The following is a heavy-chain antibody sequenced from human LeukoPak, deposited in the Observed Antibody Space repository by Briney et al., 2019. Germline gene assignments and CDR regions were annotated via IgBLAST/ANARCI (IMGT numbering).Heavy chain of an antibody. J-gene: IGHJ1*01. Sequence: GGSLRLSCAAAGDSFSSYAMSWVRQAPGKGLEWVSGLSGSGGTTYYADSVKGRFTISRDTSKNTLYLQMNSLRAEDTAVYYCVLVDYDSIGYSFARNFQNWGQGTLVTVSS. CDR2: LSGSGGTT. CDR3: VLVDYDSIGYSFARNFQN. V-gene: IGHV3-23*01. D-gene: IGHD3-22*01. CDR1: GDSFSSYA.